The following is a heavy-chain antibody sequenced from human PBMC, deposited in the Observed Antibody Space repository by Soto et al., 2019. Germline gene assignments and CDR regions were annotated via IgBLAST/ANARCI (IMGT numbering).Heavy chain of an antibody. D-gene: IGHD2-2*01. CDR1: GGSISSGDYY. CDR2: IYYSGST. CDR3: ARDRIVVVPAATFLDY. Sequence: SSETLSLTCTVSGGSISSGDYYWSWIRQPPGKGLEWIGYIYYSGSTYYKPSLKSRVTISVDTSKNQFSLNLSSVTAADTVVYYCARDRIVVVPAATFLDYWGQGTLVTVSS. J-gene: IGHJ4*02. V-gene: IGHV4-30-4*01.